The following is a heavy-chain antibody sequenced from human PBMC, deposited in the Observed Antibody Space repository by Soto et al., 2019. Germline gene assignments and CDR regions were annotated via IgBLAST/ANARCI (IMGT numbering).Heavy chain of an antibody. D-gene: IGHD5-18*01. CDR3: ASGMGTAMVTLSFDY. CDR2: ISSSRRYI. J-gene: IGHJ4*02. CDR1: GFTFSSYS. Sequence: EVQLVESGGGLVKPGGSLRLSCAASGFTFSSYSMNWVRQAPGQGLGWVSSISSSRRYIYYAGSVKGRLTVSRDNAKNSVFLVMNSLRAEDSAVYYCASGMGTAMVTLSFDYWGQGALVTVSS. V-gene: IGHV3-21*01.